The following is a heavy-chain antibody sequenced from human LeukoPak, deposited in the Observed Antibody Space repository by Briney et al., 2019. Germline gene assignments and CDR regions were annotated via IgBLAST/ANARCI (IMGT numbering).Heavy chain of an antibody. CDR1: GFTLSHYW. D-gene: IGHD2-21*01. CDR2: INGDGSST. V-gene: IGHV3-74*01. Sequence: PGGSLRLSCAASGFTLSHYWMHWVRQAPGKGLVWVSRINGDGSSTSYADSVKGRFTISRDNAKNTLYLQMNSLRVEDTAVYYCARRYGGYWASDIWGQGTMVTVSS. CDR3: ARRYGGYWASDI. J-gene: IGHJ3*02.